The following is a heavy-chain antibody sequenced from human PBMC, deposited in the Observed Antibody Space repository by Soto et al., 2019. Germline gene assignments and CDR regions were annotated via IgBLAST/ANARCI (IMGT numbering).Heavy chain of an antibody. J-gene: IGHJ3*02. D-gene: IGHD2-15*01. V-gene: IGHV3-33*01. CDR3: ARGLPKVAGGAFDI. CDR1: GFSFRTSG. CDR2: MWYDGHVE. Sequence: QVHLVESGGGVVQPGRSLTLSCAASGFSFRTSGMHWVRQAPGKGLEWVTGMWYDGHVEGYLDSVKGRFTISRDNSNSLMSLQMSNLRVDDTAVYYCARGLPKVAGGAFDIWGHVTMVTVSS.